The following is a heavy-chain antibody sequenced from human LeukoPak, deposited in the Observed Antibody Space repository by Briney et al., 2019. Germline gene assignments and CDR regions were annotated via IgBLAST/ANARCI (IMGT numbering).Heavy chain of an antibody. CDR1: GFRLSGYW. J-gene: IGHJ4*02. V-gene: IGHV3-7*01. Sequence: GGSLSLSCAASGFRLSGYWMSWVRQAPGKGLEWVARLHADGNEKYFVHSVKGRFTVSRDNAKNSLYLQMNSLRVEDTAVCYCARGGYSFDYRGQGTLVTVSS. CDR2: LHADGNEK. CDR3: ARGGYSFDY. D-gene: IGHD5-12*01.